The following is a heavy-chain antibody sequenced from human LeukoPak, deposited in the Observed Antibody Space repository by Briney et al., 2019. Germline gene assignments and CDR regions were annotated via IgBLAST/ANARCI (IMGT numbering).Heavy chain of an antibody. CDR3: ARGREGDIVVVPAANPNDY. V-gene: IGHV4-34*01. D-gene: IGHD2-2*01. J-gene: IGHJ4*02. Sequence: SETLSLTCAVYGGSFSGYYWSWIRRPPGKGLEWIGEINHSGSTNYNPSLKSRVTISVDTSKNQFSLKLSSVTAADTAVYYCARGREGDIVVVPAANPNDYWGQGTLVTVSS. CDR2: INHSGST. CDR1: GGSFSGYY.